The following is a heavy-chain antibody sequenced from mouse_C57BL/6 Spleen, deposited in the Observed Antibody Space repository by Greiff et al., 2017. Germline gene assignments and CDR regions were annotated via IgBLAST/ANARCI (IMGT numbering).Heavy chain of an antibody. J-gene: IGHJ2*01. CDR2: ISSGSSTI. Sequence: EVKVVESGGGLVKPGGSLKLSCAASGFTFSDYGMHWVRQAPEKGLEWVAYISSGSSTIYYADTVKGRFTISRDNAKNTLFLQMTSLRSEDTAMYYCARNYPANYFDYWGQGTTLTVSS. CDR1: GFTFSDYG. CDR3: ARNYPANYFDY. V-gene: IGHV5-17*01. D-gene: IGHD1-1*01.